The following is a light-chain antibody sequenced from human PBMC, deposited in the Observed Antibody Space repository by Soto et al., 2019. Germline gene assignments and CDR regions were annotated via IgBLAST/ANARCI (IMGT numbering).Light chain of an antibody. Sequence: DIPMTQSPSTLSASVGDRVTITCRASQSISSWLAWYQQKPGQAPKLLIYKASSLESGVPSRFSGSGSGTEFTLTISSLQPDDFATYYCQQYNSYLTFGQGTKVEIK. CDR2: KAS. CDR3: QQYNSYLT. V-gene: IGKV1-5*03. J-gene: IGKJ1*01. CDR1: QSISSW.